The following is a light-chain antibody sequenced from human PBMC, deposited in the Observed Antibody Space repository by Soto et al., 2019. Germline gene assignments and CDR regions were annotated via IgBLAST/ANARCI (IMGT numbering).Light chain of an antibody. J-gene: IGLJ3*02. V-gene: IGLV1-51*01. Sequence: QSVLTQPPSLSAAPGQKVTISCSGSNSNIGNNYVSWYQQLPGTAPKLLIYDNDKRPSGIPDRFSGSRSGTSATLGITGLQAGAEADYYCETWDSSLTAGVFGGGTQLTVL. CDR2: DND. CDR3: ETWDSSLTAGV. CDR1: NSNIGNNY.